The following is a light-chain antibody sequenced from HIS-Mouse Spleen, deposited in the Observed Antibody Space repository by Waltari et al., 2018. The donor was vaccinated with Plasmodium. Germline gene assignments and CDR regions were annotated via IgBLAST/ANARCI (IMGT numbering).Light chain of an antibody. CDR2: AAS. Sequence: DIQMTRSPSSLSASVGDRFTITCRASQSISNYLNWYQQKPGKAPKFLIYAASTLQSGVPSRFSGSGSGTDFTLTISSLQPEDFATYYCQQSYSTWTFGQGTKVEIK. CDR3: QQSYSTWT. V-gene: IGKV1-39*01. J-gene: IGKJ1*01. CDR1: QSISNY.